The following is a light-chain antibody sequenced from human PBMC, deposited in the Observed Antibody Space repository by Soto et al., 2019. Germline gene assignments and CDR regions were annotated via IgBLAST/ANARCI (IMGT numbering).Light chain of an antibody. CDR3: NSYTSSSTLYA. CDR2: EVS. J-gene: IGLJ1*01. CDR1: SSDIGTYNY. Sequence: QSALTQPASVSGSPGQSITISCTGTSSDIGTYNYVSWYQQHPGKAPKLMLYEVSNRPSGVSNRFFGSKSGNTASLTISGLQSEDEADYLCNSYTSSSTLYAFGTGTKVTVL. V-gene: IGLV2-14*01.